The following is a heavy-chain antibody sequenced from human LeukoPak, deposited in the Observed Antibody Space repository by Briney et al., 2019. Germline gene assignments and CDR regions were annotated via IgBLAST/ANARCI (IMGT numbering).Heavy chain of an antibody. J-gene: IGHJ6*02. Sequence: SGGSLRLSCVASGFYFGGHAMHWLRQAPGKGLEWVAYITYGSDTIFYADSVKGRFTVSRDNAKNSLYLQMNSLRAEDTAVYYCARDYCSGGSCYFYYYGMDVWGQGTTVTVSS. D-gene: IGHD2-15*01. CDR1: GFYFGGHA. CDR2: ITYGSDTI. V-gene: IGHV3-48*04. CDR3: ARDYCSGGSCYFYYYGMDV.